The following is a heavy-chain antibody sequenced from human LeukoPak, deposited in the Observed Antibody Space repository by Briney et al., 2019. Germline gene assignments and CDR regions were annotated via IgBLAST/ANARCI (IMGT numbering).Heavy chain of an antibody. D-gene: IGHD2-2*01. J-gene: IGHJ6*02. V-gene: IGHV3-11*01. CDR3: ASRYCSSTSCYPAGRYYYYYGMDV. Sequence: GGSQRLSCAASGFTFSDYYMSWIRQAPGKGMEWVSYISSSGSTIYYADSVKGRFTISRDNAKNSLYLQMNSLRAEDTAVYYCASRYCSSTSCYPAGRYYYYYGMDVWGQGTTVTVSS. CDR1: GFTFSDYY. CDR2: ISSSGSTI.